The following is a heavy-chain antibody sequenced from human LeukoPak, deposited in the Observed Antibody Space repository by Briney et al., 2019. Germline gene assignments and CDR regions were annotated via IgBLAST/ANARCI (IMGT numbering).Heavy chain of an antibody. CDR2: ISSSSSYI. CDR3: ARDMGYDSSGHPN. CDR1: GFTFSSYS. Sequence: PGGSLRLSCAASGFTFSSYSMNWVRQAPGKGLEGVSSISSSSSYIYYADSEKGRFTISRDNAKNSLYLQMNSLRAEDTAVYYCARDMGYDSSGHPNWGQGTLVTVSS. J-gene: IGHJ4*02. V-gene: IGHV3-21*01. D-gene: IGHD3-22*01.